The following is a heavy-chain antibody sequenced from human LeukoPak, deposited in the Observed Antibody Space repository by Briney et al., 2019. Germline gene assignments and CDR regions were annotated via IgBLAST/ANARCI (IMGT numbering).Heavy chain of an antibody. D-gene: IGHD3-10*01. V-gene: IGHV4-34*01. J-gene: IGHJ4*02. Sequence: SETLSLTCVVYGGSFSGYYWGWIRQPPGKGLEWIGDINPSGITNYNQSLKGRVTISADTPKNQFSLRLSSVTAADTAVYYCARGSRWSGEKVGYFDRWGQGNLVTVSS. CDR1: GGSFSGYY. CDR2: INPSGIT. CDR3: ARGSRWSGEKVGYFDR.